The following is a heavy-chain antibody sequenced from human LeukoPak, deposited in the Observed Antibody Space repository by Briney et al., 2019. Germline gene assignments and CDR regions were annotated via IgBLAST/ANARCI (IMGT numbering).Heavy chain of an antibody. Sequence: PGGYLRLYCEASGFSFSSYATSWVRQAQGQGLEWVSGISGSGGTTSYACHVKGRFTISRDISKITLYLQMSSLRAGDTAVYHCARERYADFWSGSIFYYSGRRALGTVSS. CDR3: ARERYADFWSGSIFYY. V-gene: IGHV3-23*01. CDR1: GFSFSSYA. J-gene: IGHJ4*03. D-gene: IGHD3-3*01. CDR2: ISGSGGTT.